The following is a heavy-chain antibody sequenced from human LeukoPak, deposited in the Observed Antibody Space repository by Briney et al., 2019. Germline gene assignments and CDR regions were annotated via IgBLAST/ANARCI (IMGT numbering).Heavy chain of an antibody. D-gene: IGHD3-10*01. V-gene: IGHV3-53*01. J-gene: IGHJ4*02. CDR1: GFIVSNNY. CDR2: IYSGGTT. CDR3: ARGKEDSTLWVGEPPYFDN. Sequence: PGGSLRLSCAASGFIVSNNYMSWVRQTPRKRLEWVSLIYSGGTTYYADSVRGRFTISRDYSKNTIYLQMDSLTVEDTAMYYCARGKEDSTLWVGEPPYFDNWGQGTLVTVSS.